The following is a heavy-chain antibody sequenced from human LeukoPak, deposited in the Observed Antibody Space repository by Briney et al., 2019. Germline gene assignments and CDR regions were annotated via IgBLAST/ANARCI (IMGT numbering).Heavy chain of an antibody. Sequence: PGGSLRLSCAASGFTFSSYGMHWVRQAPGKGLEWVAFIRYDGSNKYYADSVKGRFTISRDNSKNTLYLQMNSLRAEDTAVYYCAKDPAGYSNYGHFGYWGQGTLVTVSS. CDR2: IRYDGSNK. V-gene: IGHV3-30*02. D-gene: IGHD4-11*01. CDR3: AKDPAGYSNYGHFGY. CDR1: GFTFSSYG. J-gene: IGHJ4*02.